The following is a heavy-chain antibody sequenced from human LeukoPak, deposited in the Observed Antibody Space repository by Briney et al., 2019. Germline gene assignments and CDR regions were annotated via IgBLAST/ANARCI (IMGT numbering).Heavy chain of an antibody. Sequence: GGSLRLSCTASGFTFGDYAMSWVRQAPGKGLEWVGFIRSKAYGGTTEYAASVKGRFTISRDDSKSIAYLQMNSLKTEDTAVYYCTSDSPDYGDAGGGVDGYYFDYWGQGTLVTVSS. CDR3: TSDSPDYGDAGGGVDGYYFDY. CDR2: IRSKAYGGTT. CDR1: GFTFGDYA. V-gene: IGHV3-49*04. D-gene: IGHD4-17*01. J-gene: IGHJ4*02.